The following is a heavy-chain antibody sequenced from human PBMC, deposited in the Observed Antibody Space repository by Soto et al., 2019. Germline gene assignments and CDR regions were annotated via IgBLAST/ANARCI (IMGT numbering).Heavy chain of an antibody. D-gene: IGHD3-10*01. J-gene: IGHJ4*02. Sequence: GGSLRLSCAASGFTFSSYAMSWVRQAPGKGLEWVSAISGSGGSTYYADSVKGRFTISRDNSKNTLYLQMNSLRAEDTAVYFCAREGGSYSGSGSYPHFDFWGQGILVTVSS. CDR2: ISGSGGST. CDR1: GFTFSSYA. CDR3: AREGGSYSGSGSYPHFDF. V-gene: IGHV3-23*01.